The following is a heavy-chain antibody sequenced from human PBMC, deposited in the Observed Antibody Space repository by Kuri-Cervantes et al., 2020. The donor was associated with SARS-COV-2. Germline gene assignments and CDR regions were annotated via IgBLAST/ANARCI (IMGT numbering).Heavy chain of an antibody. Sequence: GGSLRLSCKASGYTFTGYYMHWVRQAPGQGLEWMGWINPNSGGTNYARKFQGRVTMTRDTSISTAYMELSRLRSDDTAVYYCARDSLTIFGAARGSRPYNWFDPWGQGTLVTVSS. CDR3: ARDSLTIFGAARGSRPYNWFDP. CDR2: INPNSGGT. D-gene: IGHD3-3*01. V-gene: IGHV1-2*02. J-gene: IGHJ5*02. CDR1: GYTFTGYY.